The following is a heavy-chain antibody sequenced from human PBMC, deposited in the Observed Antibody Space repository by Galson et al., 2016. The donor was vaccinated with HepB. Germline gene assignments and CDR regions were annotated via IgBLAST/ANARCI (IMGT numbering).Heavy chain of an antibody. J-gene: IGHJ4*02. CDR1: GFTFSNYW. V-gene: IGHV3-66*01. D-gene: IGHD1-14*01. CDR2: IYSGGST. Sequence: SLRLSCAASGFTFSNYWMHWVRQAPGKGLEWVSVIYSGGSTYYADSVKGRFTISRDNAMNSLYLQMNSLRDEDTAIYFCARDGNHGYDMDYWGQGTLVTVSS. CDR3: ARDGNHGYDMDY.